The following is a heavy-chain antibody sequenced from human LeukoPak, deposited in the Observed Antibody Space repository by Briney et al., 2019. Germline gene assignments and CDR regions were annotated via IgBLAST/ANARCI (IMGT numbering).Heavy chain of an antibody. V-gene: IGHV4-59*01. D-gene: IGHD6-13*01. J-gene: IGHJ6*04. CDR1: GGSISSYY. CDR2: IYYSGST. CDR3: AREGIVAAGTDYYYGMDV. Sequence: SETLSLTCTVSGGSISSYYWSWIRQPPGKGLEWIGYIYYSGSTNYNPSLKSRVTISVDTSKNQFSLKLSSVTAADTAVYYCAREGIVAAGTDYYYGMDVWGKGTTVTVSS.